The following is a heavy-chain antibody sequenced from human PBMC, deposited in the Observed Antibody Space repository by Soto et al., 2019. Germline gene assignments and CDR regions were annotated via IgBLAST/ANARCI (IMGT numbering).Heavy chain of an antibody. CDR2: ISGSGGST. Sequence: GGSLRLSCAASGFTFSSYAMSWVRQAPGKGLEWVSAISGSGGSTYYADSVKGRFTISRDNSKNTLYLQMNSLRAEDTAVYYCAVWNYYDSSGYYYGYWGQGTLVTVSS. D-gene: IGHD3-22*01. J-gene: IGHJ4*02. CDR1: GFTFSSYA. V-gene: IGHV3-23*01. CDR3: AVWNYYDSSGYYYGY.